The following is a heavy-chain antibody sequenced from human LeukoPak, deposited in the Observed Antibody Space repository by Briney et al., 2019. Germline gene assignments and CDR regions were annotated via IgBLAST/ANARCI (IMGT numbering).Heavy chain of an antibody. Sequence: GGSLRLSCAASGFTFSSYAMSWVRQAPGKGLEWVSAISGSGGSTYYADSVKGRFTISRDNSKNTLYLQMNSLRAEDTAVYYCAKDSWAYGSGRSLQNWGQGTLVTVSS. J-gene: IGHJ4*02. CDR2: ISGSGGST. V-gene: IGHV3-23*01. CDR3: AKDSWAYGSGRSLQN. D-gene: IGHD3-10*01. CDR1: GFTFSSYA.